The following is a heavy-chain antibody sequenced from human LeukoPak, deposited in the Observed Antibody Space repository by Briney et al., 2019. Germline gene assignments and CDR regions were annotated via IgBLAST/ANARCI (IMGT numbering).Heavy chain of an antibody. D-gene: IGHD3-10*01. CDR3: ASTQNRGVIIRDAFDI. Sequence: GGSLRPSCAASGFTFSSYSMNWVRQAPGKGLERVSSISSSSSYIYYADSVKGRFTISRDNAKNSLYLQMNSLRAEDTAVYYCASTQNRGVIIRDAFDIWGQGTMVTVSS. J-gene: IGHJ3*02. CDR1: GFTFSSYS. CDR2: ISSSSSYI. V-gene: IGHV3-21*01.